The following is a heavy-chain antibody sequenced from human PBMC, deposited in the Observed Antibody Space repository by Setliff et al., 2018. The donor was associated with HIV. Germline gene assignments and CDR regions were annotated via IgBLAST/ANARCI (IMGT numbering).Heavy chain of an antibody. D-gene: IGHD6-19*01. Sequence: ETLSLHCTFSDRSLSSGAYYWGWIRQPPGKGLEWLGSIYYSGRTYYNPSLKSRLTISVDTSKNHYSLTLDSVTAADTAVYYCARHHSYSSDHPPLYFDYWGQGTLVTVSS. V-gene: IGHV4-39*01. CDR1: DRSLSSGAYY. CDR3: ARHHSYSSDHPPLYFDY. CDR2: IYYSGRT. J-gene: IGHJ4*02.